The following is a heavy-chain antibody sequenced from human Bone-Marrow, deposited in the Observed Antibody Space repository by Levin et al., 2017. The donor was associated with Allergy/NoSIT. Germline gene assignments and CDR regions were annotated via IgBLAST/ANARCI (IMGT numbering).Heavy chain of an antibody. D-gene: IGHD6-19*01. J-gene: IGHJ4*02. CDR3: AKSPAGGRWLHFDY. CDR2: ISGTGGTI. CDR1: GFTFSTYA. V-gene: IGHV3-23*01. Sequence: SGGSLRLSCTASGFTFSTYAMSWVRQAPGKGLEWVSGISGTGGTIHYADSVKGRFTISRDNSKNTLYLQMNSLRPDDTALYYCAKSPAGGRWLHFDYWGRGTLVTVSS.